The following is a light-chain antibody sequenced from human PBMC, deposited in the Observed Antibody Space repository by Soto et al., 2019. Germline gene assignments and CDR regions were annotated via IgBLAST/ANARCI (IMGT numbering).Light chain of an antibody. CDR2: GNN. Sequence: QSVLTQPPSVSGAPGQRVTISCTGSSSNIGAGYDVHWYHQLPGTAPKLLIYGNNNRPSGVPDRFSGSRSGTSASLAITGLQAEDEAGYCCQSYDSSLSVWVFGGGTKLTVL. CDR1: SSNIGAGYD. CDR3: QSYDSSLSVWV. V-gene: IGLV1-40*01. J-gene: IGLJ3*02.